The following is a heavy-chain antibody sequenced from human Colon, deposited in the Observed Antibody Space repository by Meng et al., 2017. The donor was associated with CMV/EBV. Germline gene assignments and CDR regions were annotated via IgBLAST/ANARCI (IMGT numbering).Heavy chain of an antibody. D-gene: IGHD6-19*01. CDR1: GFTFSDSA. Sequence: GESLKISCAASGFTFSDSAMYWVRQASGKGLEWVGRIRTKAHNYATTYAASVEGRFTISRDDSKNMVYLEMHSIKTEDTALYYCCRPTAVASSATDYWGQGTLVTVSS. J-gene: IGHJ4*02. CDR3: CRPTAVASSATDY. CDR2: IRTKAHNYAT. V-gene: IGHV3-73*01.